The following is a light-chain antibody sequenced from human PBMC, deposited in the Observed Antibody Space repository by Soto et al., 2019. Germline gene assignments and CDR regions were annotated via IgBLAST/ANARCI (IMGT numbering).Light chain of an antibody. CDR1: QSVLYSSNNKNY. Sequence: DIVMTQSPDSLAGSLGERATINCKSSQSVLYSSNNKNYLAWYQQKPRQPPKLLIYWASTRESGVPDRFSGSGSGTDFTLTISSLQAEDVAVYYCQQYYSTPQTFGQGTKLEIK. CDR3: QQYYSTPQT. V-gene: IGKV4-1*01. CDR2: WAS. J-gene: IGKJ2*01.